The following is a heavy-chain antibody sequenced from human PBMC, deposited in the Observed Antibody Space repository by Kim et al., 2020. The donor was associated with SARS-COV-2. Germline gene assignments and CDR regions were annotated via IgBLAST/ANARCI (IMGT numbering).Heavy chain of an antibody. J-gene: IGHJ4*02. Sequence: ASVKVSCKTSGFIFTSYAIHWVRQAPGQRPEWMGWINADNGNTKYSPKFQARVTITRDTFASTVYMEFSSLGTEDTAMYYCARPGTYSSGWYTLDYWGQGTLVTVSS. CDR3: ARPGTYSSGWYTLDY. CDR1: GFIFTSYA. D-gene: IGHD6-19*01. CDR2: INADNGNT. V-gene: IGHV1-3*01.